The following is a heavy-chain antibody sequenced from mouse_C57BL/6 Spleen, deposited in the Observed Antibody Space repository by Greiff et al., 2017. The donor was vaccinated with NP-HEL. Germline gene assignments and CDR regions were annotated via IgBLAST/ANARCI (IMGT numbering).Heavy chain of an antibody. Sequence: EVQLQESGPGLVKPSQSLSLTCSVTGYSITSGYYWNWIRQFPGNKLEWMGYISYDGSNNYNPSLKNRISITRDTSKNQFFLKLNSVTTEDTATYYCARRRNDDAMDYWGQGTSVTVSS. V-gene: IGHV3-6*01. J-gene: IGHJ4*01. CDR1: GYSITSGYY. CDR2: ISYDGSN. CDR3: ARRRNDDAMDY. D-gene: IGHD2-12*01.